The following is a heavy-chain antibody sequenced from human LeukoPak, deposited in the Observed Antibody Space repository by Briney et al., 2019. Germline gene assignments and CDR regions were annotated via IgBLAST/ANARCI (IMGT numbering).Heavy chain of an antibody. CDR3: ARLGLQWLVATAFDY. CDR2: ISSSSSYI. V-gene: IGHV3-21*01. D-gene: IGHD6-19*01. CDR1: GFTFSSYA. J-gene: IGHJ4*02. Sequence: GGSLRLSCAASGFTFSSYAMSWVRQAPGKGLEWVSYISSSSSYIYYADSVKGRFTISRDNAKNSLYLQMNSLRAEDTAVYYCARLGLQWLVATAFDYWGQGTLVTVSS.